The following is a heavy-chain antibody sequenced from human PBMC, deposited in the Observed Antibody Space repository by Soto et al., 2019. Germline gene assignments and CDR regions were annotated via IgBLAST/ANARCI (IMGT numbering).Heavy chain of an antibody. CDR1: VFPFSGYN. CDR3: ARPYSGSYSFDY. Sequence: PGGSLRLSCAASVFPFSGYNMNWVRQAPGKGLEWVSSISSTTSDIYYADSVKCRFTISRDNAKISLYLHMHPLRAGDTAVHYCARPYSGSYSFDYWGQGTLVTVSS. D-gene: IGHD1-26*01. V-gene: IGHV3-21*01. CDR2: ISSTTSDI. J-gene: IGHJ4*02.